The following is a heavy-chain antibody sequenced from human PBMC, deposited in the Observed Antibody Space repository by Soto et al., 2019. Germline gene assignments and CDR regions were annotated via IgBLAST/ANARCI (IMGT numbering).Heavy chain of an antibody. CDR1: GYSFTSYG. Sequence: QVQLVQSGAEVKKPGASVKVSCKASGYSFTSYGISWVRQAPGQGLEWVGWISGYDGKTNYAQKFQGRVTMITDTSTNTAYMEVRSLRSDDTAVYFCARRRRGKNHFYEDYFYDMDFWGQGTTVTVSS. V-gene: IGHV1-18*04. CDR3: ARRRRGKNHFYEDYFYDMDF. CDR2: ISGYDGKT. J-gene: IGHJ6*02. D-gene: IGHD3-3*02.